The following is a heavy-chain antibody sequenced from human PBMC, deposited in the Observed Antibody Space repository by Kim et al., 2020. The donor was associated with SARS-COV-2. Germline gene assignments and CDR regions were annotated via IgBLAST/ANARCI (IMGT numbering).Heavy chain of an antibody. Sequence: SETLSLTCDVSGGSISSSNWWSWVRQPPGKGLEWIGEIYHSGSTNYNPSLKSRVTMSVDKSKNQFSLKLTSVTAADTAVYYCASLKPGGYYYESGSYSVFDYWGQGTLVTVSS. CDR2: IYHSGST. D-gene: IGHD3-10*01. CDR1: GGSISSSNW. CDR3: ASLKPGGYYYESGSYSVFDY. V-gene: IGHV4-4*02. J-gene: IGHJ4*02.